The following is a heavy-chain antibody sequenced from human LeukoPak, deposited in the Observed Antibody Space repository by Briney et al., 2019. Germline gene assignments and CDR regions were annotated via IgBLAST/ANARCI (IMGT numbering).Heavy chain of an antibody. CDR3: ARESYSSGYYYYMDV. J-gene: IGHJ6*03. CDR2: INWNGGST. D-gene: IGHD6-19*01. V-gene: IGHV3-20*04. CDR1: GFTFDDYG. Sequence: PGGSLRLSCAASGFTFDDYGMSWVRQAPGEGLEWVSGINWNGGSTGYADSVKGRFTISRDNAKNSLYLQMKSLRAEDTALYYCARESYSSGYYYYMDVWGKGTTVTVSS.